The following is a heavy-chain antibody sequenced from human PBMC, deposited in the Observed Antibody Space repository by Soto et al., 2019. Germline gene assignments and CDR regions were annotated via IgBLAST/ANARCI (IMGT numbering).Heavy chain of an antibody. Sequence: QVQLVESGGGVVQPGRSLRLSCAASGFTFSSYGMHWVRHAPGKGLEWVAVISYDGSNKYYADSVKGRFTISRDNSKNTLYLQMNSLRAEDTAVYYCAKSTGVYATTFDYWGQGPLVTVSS. CDR1: GFTFSSYG. D-gene: IGHD2-8*01. CDR3: AKSTGVYATTFDY. V-gene: IGHV3-30*18. CDR2: ISYDGSNK. J-gene: IGHJ4*02.